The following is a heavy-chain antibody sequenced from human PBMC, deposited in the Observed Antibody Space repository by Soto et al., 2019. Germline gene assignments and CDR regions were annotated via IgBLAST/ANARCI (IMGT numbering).Heavy chain of an antibody. D-gene: IGHD1-26*01. V-gene: IGHV3-30-3*01. CDR2: ISYDGSNK. CDR1: GFTFSSYA. Sequence: GGSLRLSCAASGFTFSSYAMHWVRQAPGKGLEWVAVISYDGSNKYYADSVRGRFTISRDNSKNTLYLQMNSLRAEDTAVYYCARVFGSYQTFDYWGQGTMVTVSS. CDR3: ARVFGSYQTFDY. J-gene: IGHJ4*02.